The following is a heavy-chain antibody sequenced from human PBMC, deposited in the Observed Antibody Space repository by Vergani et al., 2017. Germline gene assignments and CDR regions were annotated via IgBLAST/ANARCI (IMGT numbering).Heavy chain of an antibody. V-gene: IGHV3-7*01. CDR1: GFTFSSYW. CDR2: IKQDGSEK. CDR3: ARPYDILTGYYVY. J-gene: IGHJ4*02. D-gene: IGHD3-9*01. Sequence: EVQLVESGGGLVQPGGSLRLSCAASGFTFSSYWMSWVRQAPGKGLEWVANIKQDGSEKYYVDSVKGRFTISRDNAKNSLYLQMNSLRAEDTAVYYCARPYDILTGYYVYWGQGTLVTVSS.